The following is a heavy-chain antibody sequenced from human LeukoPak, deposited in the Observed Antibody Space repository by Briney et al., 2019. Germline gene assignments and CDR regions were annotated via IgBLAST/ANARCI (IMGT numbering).Heavy chain of an antibody. CDR3: ARVGAVAGFDY. CDR1: GFTFSSYW. V-gene: IGHV3-74*01. Sequence: GGSLRLSCAASGFTFSSYWMHWVRQAPGKGLVWVSRINSDGSSTSYADSVKGRFTISRDNAKNTLYLQMNSLRAEDTAVYYCARVGAVAGFDYWGQGTLVTVSS. J-gene: IGHJ4*02. CDR2: INSDGSST. D-gene: IGHD6-19*01.